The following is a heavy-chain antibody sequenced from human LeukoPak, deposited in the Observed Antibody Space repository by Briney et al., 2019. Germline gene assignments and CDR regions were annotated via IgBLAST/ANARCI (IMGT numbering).Heavy chain of an antibody. CDR2: ISYDGSNK. CDR1: GFTFSSYA. CDR3: AKDPRGLLWFGEFFDY. J-gene: IGHJ4*02. V-gene: IGHV3-30*09. Sequence: GGSLRLSCAASGFTFSSYAMHWVRQAPGKGLEWVAVISYDGSNKYYADFVKGRFAISRDNSKNMLYLQMNSLRAEDTAVYYCAKDPRGLLWFGEFFDYWGQGTLVTVSS. D-gene: IGHD3-10*01.